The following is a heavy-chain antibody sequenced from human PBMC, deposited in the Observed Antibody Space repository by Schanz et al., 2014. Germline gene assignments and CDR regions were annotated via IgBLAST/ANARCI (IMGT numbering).Heavy chain of an antibody. CDR3: ASSRTRYCSSTSCVPGAFDF. CDR2: ISWNSGSI. CDR1: GFPFNEYG. V-gene: IGHV3-9*01. D-gene: IGHD2-2*01. J-gene: IGHJ3*01. Sequence: EVQLVESGGGLVQPGRSLRLSCAASGFPFNEYGMLWVRQAPGKGLEWVSSISWNSGSIDYADSVKGRFTISRDNAKNSLYLQMNSLRVDDTAVYYCASSRTRYCSSTSCVPGAFDFWGQGTLVTVSS.